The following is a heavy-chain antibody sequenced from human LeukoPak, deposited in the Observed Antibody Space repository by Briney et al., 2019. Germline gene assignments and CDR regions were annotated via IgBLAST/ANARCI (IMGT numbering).Heavy chain of an antibody. CDR1: GDSVSSNSAA. CDR2: TYYRSKWYN. Sequence: SQTLSLTCALSGDSVSSNSAAWNWIRQSPSRGLEWLGRTYYRSKWYNDYAVSVKSRITINPDTSKNQFSLQLNSVTPEDMAVYYCARDRPEVRGETFFDYWGQGTLVTVSS. CDR3: ARDRPEVRGETFFDY. J-gene: IGHJ4*02. V-gene: IGHV6-1*01. D-gene: IGHD3-10*01.